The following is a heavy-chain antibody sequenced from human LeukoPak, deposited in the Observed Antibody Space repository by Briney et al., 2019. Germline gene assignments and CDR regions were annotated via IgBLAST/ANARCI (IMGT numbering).Heavy chain of an antibody. D-gene: IGHD4-17*01. CDR3: AAVSVDYGDSSFDF. Sequence: PGESLTLSCAASGFTFSNAWMSWVRQAPGKGLEWVGRIKSKTDGGTTDYAEPVKGRFTISRDDSKKTLYLQMNSLKTEDTALYYCAAVSVDYGDSSFDFWGQGTLVTVSS. CDR1: GFTFSNAW. V-gene: IGHV3-15*01. J-gene: IGHJ4*02. CDR2: IKSKTDGGTT.